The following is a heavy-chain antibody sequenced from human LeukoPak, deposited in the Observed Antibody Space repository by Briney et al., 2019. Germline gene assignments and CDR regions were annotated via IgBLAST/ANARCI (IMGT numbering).Heavy chain of an antibody. Sequence: ASVRVSCKASGYTFTSCGISWVRQAPGQVLEWMGWISAYNGNTNYAQKLQGRVTMTTDTSTSTAYMELRSLRSDDTAVYYCARDLSMTTVTKGWFDPWGQGTLVTVSS. D-gene: IGHD4-11*01. CDR2: ISAYNGNT. CDR1: GYTFTSCG. J-gene: IGHJ5*02. CDR3: ARDLSMTTVTKGWFDP. V-gene: IGHV1-18*01.